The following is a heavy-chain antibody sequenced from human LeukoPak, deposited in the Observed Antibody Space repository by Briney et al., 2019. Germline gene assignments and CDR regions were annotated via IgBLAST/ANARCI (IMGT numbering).Heavy chain of an antibody. J-gene: IGHJ5*02. V-gene: IGHV3-23*01. CDR1: GFSFSNYA. D-gene: IGHD3-10*01. CDR3: ARDIWQNYYGSGSFYWFDP. CDR2: VSGSGGST. Sequence: GGSLRLSCAASGFSFSNYAMSWVRQAPGKGLEWVSAVSGSGGSTYYTDSVKGRFTISRDNSKNTLYLQMNSLRAEDTAVYYCARDIWQNYYGSGSFYWFDPWGQGTLVTVSS.